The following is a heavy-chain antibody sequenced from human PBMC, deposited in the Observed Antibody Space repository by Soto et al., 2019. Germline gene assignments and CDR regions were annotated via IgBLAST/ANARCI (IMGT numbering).Heavy chain of an antibody. D-gene: IGHD6-19*01. CDR3: ARESGVPGIWYFDL. V-gene: IGHV3-13*04. Sequence: EAQLVEYGGGLVQPGGSLRLSCAASGFTFSSYDMHWVRQVTGKGLEWVSGIGTAGDTNYPGSVKGRFTISREDAKNSLYLQMNSLRVGDTAVYYCARESGVPGIWYFDLWGRGTLVTVSS. CDR2: IGTAGDT. J-gene: IGHJ2*01. CDR1: GFTFSSYD.